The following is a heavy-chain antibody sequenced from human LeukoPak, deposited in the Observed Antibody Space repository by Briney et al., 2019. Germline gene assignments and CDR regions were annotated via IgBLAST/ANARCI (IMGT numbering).Heavy chain of an antibody. J-gene: IGHJ5*02. Sequence: GASVKVSCKASGGTFSSYAISWVRQAPGQGLEWMGGIIPIFGTANYAQKFQGRVTITADKSTSTAYMELSSLRSEDTAVYYCARRRAIERKNWFDPWGQGTLVTVSS. CDR2: IIPIFGTA. CDR3: ARRRAIERKNWFDP. V-gene: IGHV1-69*06. D-gene: IGHD5-24*01. CDR1: GGTFSSYA.